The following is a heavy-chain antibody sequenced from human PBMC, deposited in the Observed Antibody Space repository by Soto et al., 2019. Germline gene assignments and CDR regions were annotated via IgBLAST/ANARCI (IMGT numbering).Heavy chain of an antibody. CDR3: AKAGVGGFRGWDTFNWFDS. V-gene: IGHV3-23*01. J-gene: IGHJ5*01. Sequence: EVQLLESGGGLVQRGGSLRLSCAASGFPFSSYVMSWVRQAPGKGLEWVSGISGSGDSTYYADAVKGRFTISRDNSKNTLFLQMNSLRDDDGAVYYCAKAGVGGFRGWDTFNWFDSWGQGILVTVSS. D-gene: IGHD5-18*01. CDR2: ISGSGDST. CDR1: GFPFSSYV.